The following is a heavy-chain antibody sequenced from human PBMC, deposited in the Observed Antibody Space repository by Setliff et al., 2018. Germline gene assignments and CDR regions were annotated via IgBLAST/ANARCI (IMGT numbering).Heavy chain of an antibody. CDR2: IIPIFGSA. V-gene: IGHV1-69*13. Sequence: VKVSCKASGATFSSYAISWVRQAPGQGLEWMGGIIPIFGSANYARKFQGRVTVTADESTNTAFMQLSSLRSDDTAVYYCVREGVDRRSSTDYRYYMDVWGKGTTVTVSS. CDR1: GATFSSYA. D-gene: IGHD6-6*01. CDR3: VREGVDRRSSTDYRYYMDV. J-gene: IGHJ6*03.